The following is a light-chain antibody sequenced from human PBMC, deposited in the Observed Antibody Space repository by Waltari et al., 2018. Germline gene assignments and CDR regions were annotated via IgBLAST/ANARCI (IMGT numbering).Light chain of an antibody. CDR3: QQYDISPLT. V-gene: IGKV3-20*01. CDR1: QTVRTTY. CDR2: VAS. Sequence: CRASQTVRTTYLAWYQQKPGQAPTLLIYVASSRATGIPDRFSGSGSGTDFSLTISSLEPEDFAVYYCQQYDISPLTFGGGTKVEIK. J-gene: IGKJ4*01.